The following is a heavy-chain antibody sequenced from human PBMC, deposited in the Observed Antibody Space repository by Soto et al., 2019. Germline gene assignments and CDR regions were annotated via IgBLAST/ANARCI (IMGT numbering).Heavy chain of an antibody. CDR2: IKQDGSEK. J-gene: IGHJ6*02. CDR1: GFTFSSYW. D-gene: IGHD1-7*01. Sequence: PGGSLRLSCAASGFTFSSYWMSWVRQAPGKGLEWVANIKQDGSEKYYVDSVKGRFTISRDNAKNSLYLQMNSLRSEDTAVYYCASAILTGTTRRYGMDVWGQGTTVTVSS. CDR3: ASAILTGTTRRYGMDV. V-gene: IGHV3-7*05.